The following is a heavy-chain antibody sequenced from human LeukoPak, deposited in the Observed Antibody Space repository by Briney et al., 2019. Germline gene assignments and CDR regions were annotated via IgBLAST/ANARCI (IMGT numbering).Heavy chain of an antibody. Sequence: PGGSLRLSCAASGFTFSSYGMHWVRQAPGKGLEWVAVISYDGSNKYYADSVKGRFTISRDNPKNTLYLQMNSLRAEDTAVYYCAKDYSGGFDYWGQGTLVTVSS. CDR1: GFTFSSYG. CDR2: ISYDGSNK. CDR3: AKDYSGGFDY. D-gene: IGHD3-10*01. V-gene: IGHV3-30*18. J-gene: IGHJ4*02.